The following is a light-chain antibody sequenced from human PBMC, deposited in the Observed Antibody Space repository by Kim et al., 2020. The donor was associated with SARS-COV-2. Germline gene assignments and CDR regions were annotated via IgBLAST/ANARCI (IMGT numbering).Light chain of an antibody. CDR3: LQHHAYPRT. CDR2: GAS. J-gene: IGKJ1*01. Sequence: ASLGDRVTITCRASQGIRSDLGWYQQKPGRAPTRLIYGASTLESGVPSRFSGSGSGTEFTLTISSLQPEDFATYYCLQHHAYPRTFGQGTKVEIK. CDR1: QGIRSD. V-gene: IGKV1-17*01.